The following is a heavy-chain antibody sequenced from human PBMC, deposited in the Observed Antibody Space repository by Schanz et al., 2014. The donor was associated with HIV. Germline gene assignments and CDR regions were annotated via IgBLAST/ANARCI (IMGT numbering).Heavy chain of an antibody. CDR3: AKPEYDSRGSSQSHFDY. J-gene: IGHJ4*02. V-gene: IGHV3-23*04. Sequence: VQLVESGGGVVQPGRSLRLSCAASGFDFGVYGMNWVRQAPGKGLQRVSTISGSGDRTYYAESVRGRVTISRDNSKNSLYLQMSNLRAEDTAVYYCAKPEYDSRGSSQSHFDYWGQGTLVTVSS. D-gene: IGHD3-22*01. CDR2: ISGSGDRT. CDR1: GFDFGVYG.